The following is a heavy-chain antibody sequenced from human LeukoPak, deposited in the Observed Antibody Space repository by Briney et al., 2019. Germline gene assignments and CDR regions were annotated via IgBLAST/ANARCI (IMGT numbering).Heavy chain of an antibody. CDR1: RFTFSDYW. CDR3: AKDHPRYYGSGSFQLRFDP. Sequence: GGSLRLSCAASRFTFSDYWMNWVRQAPGKGLEWVSAISGSGGSTYYADSVKGRFTISRDNSKNTLYLQMNSLRAEDTAVYYCAKDHPRYYGSGSFQLRFDPWGQGTLVTVSS. CDR2: ISGSGGST. J-gene: IGHJ5*02. V-gene: IGHV3-23*01. D-gene: IGHD3-10*01.